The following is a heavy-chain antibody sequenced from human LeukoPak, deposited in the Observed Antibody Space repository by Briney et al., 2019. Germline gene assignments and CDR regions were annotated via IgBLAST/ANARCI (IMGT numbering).Heavy chain of an antibody. Sequence: GGSLRLSCAASGFTLSSYWMSWVRQAPGKGLEWVANIKQDGSEKYYVDSVKVRFTISRDNAKNSLYLQVNSLRAEDTAVYYCARDRRYCSSTSCYPSDAFDIWGQGTMVTVSS. CDR1: GFTLSSYW. CDR3: ARDRRYCSSTSCYPSDAFDI. J-gene: IGHJ3*02. CDR2: IKQDGSEK. V-gene: IGHV3-7*01. D-gene: IGHD2-2*01.